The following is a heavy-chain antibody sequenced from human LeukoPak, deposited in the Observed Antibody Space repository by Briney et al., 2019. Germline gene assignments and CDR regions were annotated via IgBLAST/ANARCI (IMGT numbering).Heavy chain of an antibody. CDR2: ISAYNGNT. J-gene: IGHJ4*02. V-gene: IGHV1-18*01. D-gene: IGHD4-17*01. CDR1: GGTFSSYA. Sequence: GASVKVSCKASGGTFSSYAISWVRQAPGQGLEWMGWISAYNGNTNYAQKLQGRVTMTTDTSTSTAYMELRSLRSDDTAVYYCARDDGDYDRFDYWGQGTLVTVSS. CDR3: ARDDGDYDRFDY.